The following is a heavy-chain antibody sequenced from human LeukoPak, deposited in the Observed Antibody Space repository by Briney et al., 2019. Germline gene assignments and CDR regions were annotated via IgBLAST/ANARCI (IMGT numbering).Heavy chain of an antibody. V-gene: IGHV1-2*02. J-gene: IGHJ4*02. CDR2: INPNNDGT. CDR1: GYTFTGYY. CDR3: ARGYDSSGYYSGTLDY. Sequence: GASVKVSCKASGYTFTGYYLHWVRQAPGQGLEWMGWINPNNDGTNYAQKFQGRVTMTRDTSISTAYMELSRLRSDDTAVYYCARGYDSSGYYSGTLDYCGQGTLVTVSS. D-gene: IGHD3-22*01.